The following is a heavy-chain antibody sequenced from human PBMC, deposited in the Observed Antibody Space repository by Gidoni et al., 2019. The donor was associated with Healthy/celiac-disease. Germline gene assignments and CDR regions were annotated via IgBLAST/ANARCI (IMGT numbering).Heavy chain of an antibody. CDR2: RYYSGGT. Sequence: QVQLQESGPGLVKPSETLYLTCTVPGGSISSYYWSWILQPPGKGLEWIGYRYYSGGTNYNPSLKRLVTISVDTSKNHFSLKLSSVPSADTAVYFCARDGHYYDSSGLDAFDIWGQGTMVTVSS. V-gene: IGHV4-59*01. J-gene: IGHJ3*02. CDR3: ARDGHYYDSSGLDAFDI. D-gene: IGHD3-22*01. CDR1: GGSISSYY.